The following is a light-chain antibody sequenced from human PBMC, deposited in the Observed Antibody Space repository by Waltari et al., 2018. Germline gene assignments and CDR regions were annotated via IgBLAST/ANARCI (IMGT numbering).Light chain of an antibody. V-gene: IGLV1-40*01. CDR3: QTYDTSLSRV. J-gene: IGLJ3*02. CDR2: RNI. Sequence: QSVLTQPPSVSGAPGPRVPLSCTGRSSNLRTGYGVHWYQQFPGTAPKLLIYRNINRPSGVPDRFSGSKSGTSASLVITGLQAEDEADYYCQTYDTSLSRVFGGGTKLTVL. CDR1: SSNLRTGYG.